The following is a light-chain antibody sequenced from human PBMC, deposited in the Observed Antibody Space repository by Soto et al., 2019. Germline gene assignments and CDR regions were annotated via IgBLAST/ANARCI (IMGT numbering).Light chain of an antibody. J-gene: IGLJ1*01. CDR2: EVS. Sequence: QSAFTQPSSVSGSPGHSISISYTGGSSEVGGYNYVSLYQQHPGKAPKLMIYEVSNRPSAVSNRFSGSKSGNTASLTISELQAEDDADYYCSSYTSSSRYVFGTGTKVTVL. CDR3: SSYTSSSRYV. V-gene: IGLV2-14*01. CDR1: SSEVGGYNY.